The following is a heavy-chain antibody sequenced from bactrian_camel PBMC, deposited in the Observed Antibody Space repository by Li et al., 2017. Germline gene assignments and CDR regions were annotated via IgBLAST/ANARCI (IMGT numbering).Heavy chain of an antibody. CDR2: LDGEDVT. Sequence: HVQLVESGGGPVEAGGSLTLSCGASGYSFSGNCVGWFRQASGKDPEAVAALDGEDVTYYAESVKGRFTISRGNAQTTMYLQMSSLEPEDTAMYYCAARRSFPVNCFLAVDNFSDWSQGTQVTVS. V-gene: IGHV3S53*01. CDR3: AARRSFPVNCFLAVDNFSD. D-gene: IGHD7*01. CDR1: GYSFSGNC. J-gene: IGHJ4*01.